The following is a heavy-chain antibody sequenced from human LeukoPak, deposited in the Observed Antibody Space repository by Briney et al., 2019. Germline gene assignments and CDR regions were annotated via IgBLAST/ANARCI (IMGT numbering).Heavy chain of an antibody. V-gene: IGHV3-49*04. D-gene: IGHD3-22*01. CDR3: TRDEKQSYFDTSAPWIHFDY. CDR2: IRSDACGGST. Sequence: PGGSLRLSCAGSGFTLGDYALSWVRQAPGKGLEWIGSIRSDACGGSTQYAASVTGRFTISRDDSHNIVYLQMNSLQTDDTAVYYCTRDEKQSYFDTSAPWIHFDYWGQGTLVTVSS. J-gene: IGHJ4*02. CDR1: GFTLGDYA.